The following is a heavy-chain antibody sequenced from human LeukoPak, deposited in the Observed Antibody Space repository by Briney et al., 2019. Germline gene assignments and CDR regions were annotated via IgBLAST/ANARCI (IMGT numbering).Heavy chain of an antibody. D-gene: IGHD5-24*01. J-gene: IGHJ6*02. Sequence: GGSLRLSCAASGFTFSSYAMHWVRQAPGKGPEWVAVISYDGSNKYYADSVKGRFTISRDNSKNTLYLQMNSLRAEDTAVYYCSRDSYGYQPEFGFAVWGPGTTVTVSS. V-gene: IGHV3-30-3*01. CDR3: SRDSYGYQPEFGFAV. CDR2: ISYDGSNK. CDR1: GFTFSSYA.